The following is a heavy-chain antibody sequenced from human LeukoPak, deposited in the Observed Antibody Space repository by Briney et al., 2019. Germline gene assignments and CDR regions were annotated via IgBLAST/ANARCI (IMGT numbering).Heavy chain of an antibody. D-gene: IGHD3-22*01. CDR3: AKDLYYDSSGYGGYYYGMDV. CDR2: ISYDGSNK. J-gene: IGHJ6*02. V-gene: IGHV3-30*18. Sequence: PGGSLRLSCAASGFTFSSYGMHWVRQAPGKGLEWVAVISYDGSNKYYADSVKGRFTISRDNSKNTLYLQMNSLRAEDTAVYYCAKDLYYDSSGYGGYYYGMDVWGQGTTVTVSS. CDR1: GFTFSSYG.